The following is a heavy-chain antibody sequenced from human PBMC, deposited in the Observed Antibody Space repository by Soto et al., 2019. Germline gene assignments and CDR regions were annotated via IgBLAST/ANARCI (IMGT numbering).Heavy chain of an antibody. V-gene: IGHV4-34*01. CDR1: GGSLRGFY. J-gene: IGHJ4*02. CDR2: INHVGIT. CDR3: EKDQLNYDFWSGTSDY. Sequence: PCETLSLTLAVSGGSLRGFYWTWILQSPLKVLEWLGDINHVGITNYNPSLKSRVTVSVDRSTNQFSLRLGSVTAADTAVYYCEKDQLNYDFWSGTSDYWGQGTLVTVSS. D-gene: IGHD3-3*01.